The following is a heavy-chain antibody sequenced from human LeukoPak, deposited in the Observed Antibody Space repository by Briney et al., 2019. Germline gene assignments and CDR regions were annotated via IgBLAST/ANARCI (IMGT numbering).Heavy chain of an antibody. CDR2: ISSNGGTT. J-gene: IGHJ4*02. V-gene: IGHV3-64*01. Sequence: GVSLRLSCAASGLTYSIDAMHWVRQAPGKGLEYGSAISSNGGTTHYGNSVKGRFTISRDNSKNTLYLQMGSLRAEDMAVYFCARNSGYGYYFDYWGQGTLVTVSS. CDR1: GLTYSIDA. CDR3: ARNSGYGYYFDY. D-gene: IGHD3-22*01.